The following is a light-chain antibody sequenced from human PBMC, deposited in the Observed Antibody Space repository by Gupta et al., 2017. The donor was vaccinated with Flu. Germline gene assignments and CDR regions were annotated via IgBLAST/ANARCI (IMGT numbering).Light chain of an antibody. CDR1: VIANKD. V-gene: IGLV3-21*02. CDR2: YDS. Sequence: SSVLTQPPSVSVAPGQTAKITCGGHVIANKDVHWYQKQPGQAPVLVVDYDSDRPSGIPERFSCATNCDTATFITIAVEAGEEADYYEQVSEASGDDPWVFGTGTKVTVL. J-gene: IGLJ1*01. CDR3: QVSEASGDDPWV.